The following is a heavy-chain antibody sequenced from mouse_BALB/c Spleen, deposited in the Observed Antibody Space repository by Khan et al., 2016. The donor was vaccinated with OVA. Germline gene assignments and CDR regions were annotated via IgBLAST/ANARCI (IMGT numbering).Heavy chain of an antibody. CDR2: IDPANGNT. D-gene: IGHD2-1*01. CDR3: ALIYYGNYSYFDY. V-gene: IGHV14-3*02. J-gene: IGHJ2*01. CDR1: GFKIIDTY. Sequence: VQLQQSGAELVKPGASVKLSCTASGFKIIDTYMHWVKQRPEQGLDWIGRIDPANGNTKYDPKFQGKASITADTSSNTAYLQLSSLTSEDTAVFYCALIYYGNYSYFDYWGQGTTLTVSS.